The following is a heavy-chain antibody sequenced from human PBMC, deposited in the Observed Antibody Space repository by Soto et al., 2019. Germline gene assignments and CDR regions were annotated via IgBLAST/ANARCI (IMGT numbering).Heavy chain of an antibody. CDR2: ISGSGGST. CDR3: AKGRGSYPLYYGMDV. Sequence: GGPLRLSCSASGVTFRSYAMSWVRQAPGKGLEWVSAISGSGGSTYYADSVKGRFTISRDNSKNTLYLQMNSLRAEDTAVYYCAKGRGSYPLYYGMDVWGQGTTVTVSS. D-gene: IGHD1-26*01. V-gene: IGHV3-23*01. CDR1: GVTFRSYA. J-gene: IGHJ6*02.